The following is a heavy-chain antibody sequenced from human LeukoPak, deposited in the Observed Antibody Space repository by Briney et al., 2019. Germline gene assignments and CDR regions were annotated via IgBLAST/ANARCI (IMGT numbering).Heavy chain of an antibody. CDR1: GVSVTRTSYY. D-gene: IGHD1-26*01. Sequence: PSETLSLTCTISGVSVTRTSYYWGWIRQPPGMGLEWIGSIYPYSGSTFYNPSLKSRLTISVDTSKNQFSLNLSSVTAADTAVYFCARQGGSSGSFYILNSWGQGTLVTVSS. CDR2: IYPYSGST. CDR3: ARQGGSSGSFYILNS. J-gene: IGHJ4*02. V-gene: IGHV4-39*01.